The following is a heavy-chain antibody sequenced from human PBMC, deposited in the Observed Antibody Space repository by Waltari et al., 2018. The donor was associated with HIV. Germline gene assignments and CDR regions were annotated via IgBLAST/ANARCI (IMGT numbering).Heavy chain of an antibody. J-gene: IGHJ2*01. D-gene: IGHD6-6*01. Sequence: EVQLVESGGGWVQPGGSLGLSCAASGFAFRRYRMNGVRQAPEKGLEWVSYISSSSSTIYSADSVKGRFTISRDNAKNSLYLQMNSLRAEDTAVYYCARSKYSSSSGFDLWGRGTLVTVSS. CDR2: ISSSSSTI. V-gene: IGHV3-48*01. CDR3: ARSKYSSSSGFDL. CDR1: GFAFRRYR.